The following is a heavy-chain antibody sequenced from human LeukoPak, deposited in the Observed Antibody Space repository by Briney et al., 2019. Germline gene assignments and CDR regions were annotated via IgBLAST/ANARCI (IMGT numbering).Heavy chain of an antibody. J-gene: IGHJ4*02. CDR1: GFTFSSYW. Sequence: GGSLRLSCAASGFTFSSYWMSWVRQAPGKGLEWVSAISGSGGSTYYADSVKGRFTISRDNSKNTLYLQMNSLRAEDTAVYYCARVGRGYSFNVYCFDYWGQGTLVTVSS. CDR3: ARVGRGYSFNVYCFDY. CDR2: ISGSGGST. V-gene: IGHV3-23*01. D-gene: IGHD5-18*01.